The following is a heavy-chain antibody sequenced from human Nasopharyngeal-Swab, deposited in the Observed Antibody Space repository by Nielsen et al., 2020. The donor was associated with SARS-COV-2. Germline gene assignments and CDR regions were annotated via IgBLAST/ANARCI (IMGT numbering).Heavy chain of an antibody. CDR2: MSAGTGNR. V-gene: IGHV1-3*01. J-gene: IGHJ4*02. CDR1: GYSITAHA. Sequence: ASVKVSCKASGYSITAHAIHWVRQAPGQRPEWMGWMSAGTGNREYSQKFQGRVTFSTDTSASTTYMELRSLSSEDTAEYYCARSGIVGAPGFDHWGQGTLVTV. D-gene: IGHD1-26*01. CDR3: ARSGIVGAPGFDH.